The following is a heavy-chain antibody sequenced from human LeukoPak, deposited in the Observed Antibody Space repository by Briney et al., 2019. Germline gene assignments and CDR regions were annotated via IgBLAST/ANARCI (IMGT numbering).Heavy chain of an antibody. CDR3: ARGTMIEGDAFDI. Sequence: SETLSLTCTVSGGSISSYYWSWIRQPPGKGLEWIGYIYYSGSTNYNPSLTSLVTISVDKAKNQFSLKLSSVTAADTAVYYCARGTMIEGDAFDIWGQGTMVTVSS. V-gene: IGHV4-59*01. CDR1: GGSISSYY. J-gene: IGHJ3*02. D-gene: IGHD3-22*01. CDR2: IYYSGST.